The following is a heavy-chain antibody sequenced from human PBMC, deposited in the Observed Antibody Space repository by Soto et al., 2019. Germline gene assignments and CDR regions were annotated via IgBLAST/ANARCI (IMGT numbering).Heavy chain of an antibody. CDR3: ARDKDWAFDY. CDR1: GFTFSSYS. J-gene: IGHJ4*02. CDR2: IFAPSTTI. D-gene: IGHD3-9*01. Sequence: EVPLVESGGGLVQPGVSLSLSCVASGFTFSSYSMVWVRQAPGKGLELISYIFAPSTTIYYADSVKGRFTVSRDNTQNSRFLVMNSLRAEDTAIYYWARDKDWAFDYWGQGTRVTVPS. V-gene: IGHV3-48*04.